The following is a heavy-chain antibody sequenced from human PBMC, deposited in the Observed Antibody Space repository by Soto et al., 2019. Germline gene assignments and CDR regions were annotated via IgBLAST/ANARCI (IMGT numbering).Heavy chain of an antibody. V-gene: IGHV4-59*01. CDR3: AAGEASSRNLAPYYLDF. CDR2: IHYSGTT. Sequence: SETLSLPCTVSGGSMRNYFWTWIRQPPGKGLEWIGYIHYSGTTSFFPSYNPSHRSRVTISDDTSKNQFSLKLLSVTTAATAVYFCAAGEASSRNLAPYYLDFWGQGTLVTVSS. D-gene: IGHD6-13*01. J-gene: IGHJ4*02. CDR1: GGSMRNYF.